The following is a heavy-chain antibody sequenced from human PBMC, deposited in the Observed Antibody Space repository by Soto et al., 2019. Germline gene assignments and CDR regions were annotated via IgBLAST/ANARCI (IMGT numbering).Heavy chain of an antibody. J-gene: IGHJ4*02. CDR1: GFTFSSYA. Sequence: EVQLVESGGGLVQPGGSLRLSCAASGFTFSSYAMHWVRQAPGKGLEYVSAISSNGGSTYYANSVKGRFTISRDNSKNTMYLQMGSLRADDMAVYYCARDMGGYSGYGLDYWGQVTLVTVSS. CDR3: ARDMGGYSGYGLDY. CDR2: ISSNGGST. V-gene: IGHV3-64*01. D-gene: IGHD5-12*01.